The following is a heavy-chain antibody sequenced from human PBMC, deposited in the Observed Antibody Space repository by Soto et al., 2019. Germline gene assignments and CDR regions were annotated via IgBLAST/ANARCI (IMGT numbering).Heavy chain of an antibody. CDR2: IYYSGST. D-gene: IGHD4-17*01. CDR1: GGSISSGGYY. Sequence: SETLSLTCTVSGGSISSGGYYWSWIRQHPGKGLEWIGYIYYSGSTYYNPSLKSRVTISVDTSKNQFSLKLSSVTAADTAVYYCARVLRGVNAFDIWGQGTMVTVSS. V-gene: IGHV4-31*03. CDR3: ARVLRGVNAFDI. J-gene: IGHJ3*02.